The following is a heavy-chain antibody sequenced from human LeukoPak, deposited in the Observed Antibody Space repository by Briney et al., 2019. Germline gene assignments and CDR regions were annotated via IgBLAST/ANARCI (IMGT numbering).Heavy chain of an antibody. CDR3: AGVVPAAPTWFDP. J-gene: IGHJ5*02. V-gene: IGHV1-18*01. Sequence: ASVKVSCKASGGTFSSYAISWVRQAPGQGLEWMGWISAYNGNTNYAQKLQGRVTMTTDTSTSTAYMELRSLRSDDTAVYYCAGVVPAAPTWFDPWGQGTLVTVSS. CDR2: ISAYNGNT. D-gene: IGHD2-2*01. CDR1: GGTFSSYA.